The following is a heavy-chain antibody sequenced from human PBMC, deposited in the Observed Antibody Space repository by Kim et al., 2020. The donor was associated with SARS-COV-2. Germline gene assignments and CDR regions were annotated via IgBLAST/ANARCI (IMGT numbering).Heavy chain of an antibody. Sequence: TNVEQKVQDWVTMTRDTSINTVYMDLSSVKSDDTAVYYCARGGSGGPDDYWGQGTLVTVSS. D-gene: IGHD3-16*01. V-gene: IGHV1-2*04. CDR3: ARGGSGGPDDY. J-gene: IGHJ4*02. CDR2: T.